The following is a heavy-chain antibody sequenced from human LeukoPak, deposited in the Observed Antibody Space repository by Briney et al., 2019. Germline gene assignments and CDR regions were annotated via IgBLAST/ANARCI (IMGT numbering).Heavy chain of an antibody. Sequence: PGGSLRLSCAASGFTFRSYGMHWVRQAPGKGLVWVSRINTDGSSTTYADSVKGRFTISRDNAKNTLYLQMNSLRAEDTAVYYCATQASVGYWGQGTLVTVSS. CDR2: INTDGSST. J-gene: IGHJ4*02. D-gene: IGHD1-26*01. CDR3: ATQASVGY. CDR1: GFTFRSYG. V-gene: IGHV3-74*01.